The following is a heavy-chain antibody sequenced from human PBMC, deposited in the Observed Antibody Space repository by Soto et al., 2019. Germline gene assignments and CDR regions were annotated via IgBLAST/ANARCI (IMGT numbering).Heavy chain of an antibody. J-gene: IGHJ6*03. D-gene: IGHD2-2*01. CDR3: ARDGPISRCSSTSCYAGYYYYYMDV. CDR2: IWYDGSNK. V-gene: IGHV3-33*01. CDR1: GFTFSSYG. Sequence: GRSLRLSRVASGFTFSSYGMHWARHAPGNGKEWVAVIWYDGSNKYYADSVKGRFTISRDNSKNTLYLQMNSLRAEDTAVYYCARDGPISRCSSTSCYAGYYYYYMDVWGKGTPVTVPS.